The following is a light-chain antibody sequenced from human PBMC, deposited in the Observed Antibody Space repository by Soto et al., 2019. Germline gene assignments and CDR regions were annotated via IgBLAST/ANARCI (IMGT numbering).Light chain of an antibody. V-gene: IGKV3-15*01. J-gene: IGKJ1*01. CDR3: QQYNNWPPRT. Sequence: EIVMTQSPATLSVSPGERATLSCRASQSVSRTLAWYQQKPGQAPRLLIYGASTRAPGIPARFSGSGSGTEFTLTISGLQSEDFAVYYCQQYNNWPPRTFGQGTKVEIK. CDR1: QSVSRT. CDR2: GAS.